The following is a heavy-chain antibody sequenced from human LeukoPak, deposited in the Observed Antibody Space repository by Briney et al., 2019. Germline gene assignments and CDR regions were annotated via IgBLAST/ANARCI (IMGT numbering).Heavy chain of an antibody. CDR2: ISPSGGST. J-gene: IGHJ4*02. V-gene: IGHV3-23*01. D-gene: IGHD5-18*01. Sequence: GGSLRLSCAASGFTLSSYAMTWVRQAPGKGLDWVSTISPSGGSTYYADSVKGRFAISRDNSKNTLYLQMNSLRAEDTALYYCADTSGYLGGNYWGQGTLVTVFS. CDR1: GFTLSSYA. CDR3: ADTSGYLGGNY.